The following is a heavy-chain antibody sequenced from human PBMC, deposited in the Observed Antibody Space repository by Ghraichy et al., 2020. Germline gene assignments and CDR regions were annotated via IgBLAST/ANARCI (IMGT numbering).Heavy chain of an antibody. D-gene: IGHD3-22*01. V-gene: IGHV3-23*01. J-gene: IGHJ4*02. CDR1: GFTFSSYA. CDR3: AKDPSYYYYDTNFDS. Sequence: LSLTCAASGFTFSSYAMSWVRQASGKGLEWVSSIRGSGDDTYYADSVKGRFTISRDNSKNTLYLQMNSLRAEDTAVYFCAKDPSYYYYDTNFDSWGQVTLVTVSS. CDR2: IRGSGDDT.